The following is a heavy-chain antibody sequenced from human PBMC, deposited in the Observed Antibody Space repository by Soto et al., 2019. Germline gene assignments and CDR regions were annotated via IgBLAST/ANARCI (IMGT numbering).Heavy chain of an antibody. J-gene: IGHJ4*02. CDR1: GFTFSAYY. D-gene: IGHD5-12*01. V-gene: IGHV3-11*01. CDR3: ARMAPPIDY. Sequence: QVQLVESGGGLVKPGGSLRLSCAASGFTFSAYYMSWIRQAPGKGLEWVSYISSSGSTIYYADAVKGRFTIARANAKNSLSLKINSLRAEDTAVYYCARMAPPIDYWGQGTLVTVSS. CDR2: ISSSGSTI.